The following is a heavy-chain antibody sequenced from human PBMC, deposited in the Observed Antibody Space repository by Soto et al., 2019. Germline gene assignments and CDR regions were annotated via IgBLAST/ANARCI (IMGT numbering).Heavy chain of an antibody. CDR3: AKYRTATDDYFDT. CDR2: INPSGGST. V-gene: IGHV1-46*01. Sequence: GASVKVSCKASGYTFTSYYMHWVRQAPGQGLEWMGIINPSGGSTSYAQKFQGRVTMTRDTSTSTVYMELSSLRSEDTAVYYCAKYRTATDDYFDTWGQGTTITVS. J-gene: IGHJ3*02. D-gene: IGHD4-17*01. CDR1: GYTFTSYY.